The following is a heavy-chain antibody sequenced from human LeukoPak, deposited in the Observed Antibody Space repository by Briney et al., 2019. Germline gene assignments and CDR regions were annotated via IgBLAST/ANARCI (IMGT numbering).Heavy chain of an antibody. CDR3: ARAIAVAGIHGGRY. Sequence: GASVKVSCKASGYTFTSYGMSWVRQAPGQGLEWMGWINPNSGGTNYAQKFQGRVTMTRDTSISTAYMELSRLRSDDTAVYYCARAIAVAGIHGGRYWGQGTLVTVSS. V-gene: IGHV1-2*02. D-gene: IGHD6-19*01. CDR2: INPNSGGT. CDR1: GYTFTSYG. J-gene: IGHJ4*02.